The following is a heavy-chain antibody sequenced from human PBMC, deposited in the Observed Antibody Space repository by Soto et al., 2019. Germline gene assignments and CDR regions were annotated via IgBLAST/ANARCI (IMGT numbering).Heavy chain of an antibody. J-gene: IGHJ6*02. CDR3: AREVVVVPAAIQGLGGMDV. Sequence: SQPLSLPGAISGDSVSSNSSAWNFIRQSPSRGLELLGRTYYRSKWYNDYAVSVKSRITINPDTSKNQFSLQLNSVTPEDTAVYYCAREVVVVPAAIQGLGGMDVWGQGATVTVSS. CDR1: GDSVSSNSSA. V-gene: IGHV6-1*01. CDR2: TYYRSKWYN. D-gene: IGHD2-2*02.